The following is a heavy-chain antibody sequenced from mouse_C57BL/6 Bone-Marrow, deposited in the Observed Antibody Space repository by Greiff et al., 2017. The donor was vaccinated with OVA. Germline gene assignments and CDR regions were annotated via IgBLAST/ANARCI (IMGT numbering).Heavy chain of an antibody. CDR1: GYAFTHYL. D-gene: IGHD3-1*01. J-gene: IGHJ3*01. CDR3: AKWPRV. Sequence: QVQLQQSGAELVRPGTSVKVSCKASGYAFTHYLIEWVKQRPGQGLEWIGVINPGSGGTNYNEKFKGKATLTADKSSSTAYMQLSSLTSEDSAVYFCAKWPRVWGQGTLVTVSA. V-gene: IGHV1-54*01. CDR2: INPGSGGT.